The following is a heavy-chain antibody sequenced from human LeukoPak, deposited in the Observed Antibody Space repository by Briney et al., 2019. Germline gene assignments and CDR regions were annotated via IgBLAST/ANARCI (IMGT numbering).Heavy chain of an antibody. CDR3: AKERGAAAFDY. Sequence: GGSLRLSCAASGFTFSSYAMHWVRQAPGKGLEWVAVISYDGSNKYYADSVKGRFTISRDNSKNTLYLQMNSLRAEDTAVYYCAKERGAAAFDYWGQGTLVTVSS. J-gene: IGHJ4*02. D-gene: IGHD6-13*01. V-gene: IGHV3-30*04. CDR2: ISYDGSNK. CDR1: GFTFSSYA.